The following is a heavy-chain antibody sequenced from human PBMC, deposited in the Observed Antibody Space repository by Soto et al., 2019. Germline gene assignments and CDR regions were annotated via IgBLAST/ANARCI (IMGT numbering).Heavy chain of an antibody. CDR2: IWYDGSNK. D-gene: IGHD1-7*01. Sequence: PGGSLRLSCAASGFTFSSYGMHWVRQAPGKGLEWVAVIWYDGSNKYYADSVKGRFTISRDNSKNTLYLQMNSLRAEDTTVYYWARVVLGGGNFLSSFDFGAQGTLVT. V-gene: IGHV3-33*01. CDR3: ARVVLGGGNFLSSFDF. CDR1: GFTFSSYG. J-gene: IGHJ4*02.